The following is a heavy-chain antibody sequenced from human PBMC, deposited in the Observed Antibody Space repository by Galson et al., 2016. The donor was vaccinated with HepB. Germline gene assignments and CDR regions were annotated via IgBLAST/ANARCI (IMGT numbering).Heavy chain of an antibody. J-gene: IGHJ4*02. CDR1: GGSISSYY. V-gene: IGHV4-59*08. D-gene: IGHD5-18*01. Sequence: SETLSLTCTVSGGSISSYYWSWIRQPPGKGLEWIGYIYYSGSTNYNPFLKSRVSISVDTSKNQLSLQLNSVSAADTAVYHCAREAMVHGAAHFDYWGLGILVTVSS. CDR2: IYYSGST. CDR3: AREAMVHGAAHFDY.